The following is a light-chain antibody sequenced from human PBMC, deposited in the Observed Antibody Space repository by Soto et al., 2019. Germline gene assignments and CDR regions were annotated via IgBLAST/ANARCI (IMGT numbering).Light chain of an antibody. CDR1: SSNIGSHV. CDR2: NNN. V-gene: IGLV1-44*01. J-gene: IGLJ3*02. Sequence: QSVLTQPPSASGTPGQRVTISCSGSSSNIGSHVVYWYQQLAGTAPKLLMYNNNQRPSGVPDRFSGSKSGTSASQAISGLQSEDEADYYCAVWDDSLDGWVFGGGTKLTVL. CDR3: AVWDDSLDGWV.